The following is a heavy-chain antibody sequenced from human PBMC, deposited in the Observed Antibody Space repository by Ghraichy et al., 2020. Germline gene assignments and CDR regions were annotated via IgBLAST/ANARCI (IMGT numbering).Heavy chain of an antibody. CDR3: ARDPLLGYCSGGSCYEGAFDI. CDR2: IYYSGST. D-gene: IGHD2-15*01. J-gene: IGHJ3*02. CDR1: GGSISSYY. V-gene: IGHV4-59*01. Sequence: SETLSLTCTVSGGSISSYYWSWIRQPPGKGLEWIGYIYYSGSTNYNPSLKSRVTISVDTSKNQFSLKLSSVTAADTAVYYCARDPLLGYCSGGSCYEGAFDIWCQGTMVTVSS.